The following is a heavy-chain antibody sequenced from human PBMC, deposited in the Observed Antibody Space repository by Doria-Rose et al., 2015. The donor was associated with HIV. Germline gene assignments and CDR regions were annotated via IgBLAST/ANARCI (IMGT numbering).Heavy chain of an antibody. D-gene: IGHD6-13*01. Sequence: QVTLKESGPVLVKPTETLTLTCTVSGVSLSSPGMGVSWIRQPPGKALEWLANIFSDDERSYKTSLKSRLNIARGASKSQVVLTMTDMDHVDTATYYCARIRSSRWYHKYYFDFWGQGTLVIVSA. CDR2: IFSDDER. CDR3: ARIRSSRWYHKYYFDF. CDR1: GVSLSSPGMG. V-gene: IGHV2-26*01. J-gene: IGHJ4*02.